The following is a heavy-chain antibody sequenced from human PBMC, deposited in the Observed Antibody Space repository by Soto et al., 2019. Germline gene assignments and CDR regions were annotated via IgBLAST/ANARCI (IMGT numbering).Heavy chain of an antibody. CDR2: ISSSSSVI. CDR3: ARYLIIPRAFDI. D-gene: IGHD2-21*01. CDR1: GFTFSTYS. J-gene: IGHJ3*02. Sequence: GGSLRLSCSVSGFTFSTYSMAWIRQAPGKGLEWLSYISSSSSVIYYADSVKGRITVSRDNGKNALILQMHSLRADDTAVYYCARYLIIPRAFDIWGQGTAVTVSS. V-gene: IGHV3-48*04.